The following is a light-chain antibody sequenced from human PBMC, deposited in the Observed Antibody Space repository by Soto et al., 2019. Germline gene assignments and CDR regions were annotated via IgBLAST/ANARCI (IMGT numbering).Light chain of an antibody. Sequence: QSVLTQPASVSGSPGQSITISCTGTSSDVGAYNYVPWYQQHPGKAPKLMIYDVSNRPSGVSNRFSGSKSGNTASLSISGLQAEDEADYYCSSHTNISPYVFGTRTKVTVL. V-gene: IGLV2-14*01. CDR1: SSDVGAYNY. CDR3: SSHTNISPYV. CDR2: DVS. J-gene: IGLJ1*01.